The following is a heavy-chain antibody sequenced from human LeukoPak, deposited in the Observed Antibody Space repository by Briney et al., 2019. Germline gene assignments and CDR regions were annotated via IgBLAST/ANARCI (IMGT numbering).Heavy chain of an antibody. J-gene: IGHJ4*02. CDR1: GFTFSSYA. D-gene: IGHD3-22*01. CDR3: ARGYDSSGPDNY. Sequence: GGSLRLSCAASGFTFSSYAMHWVRQAPGKGLEWVAVISYDRSNKYYADSVKGRFTISRDNSKNTLYLQMNSLRAEDTAVYYCARGYDSSGPDNYWGQGTLVTVSS. CDR2: ISYDRSNK. V-gene: IGHV3-30-3*01.